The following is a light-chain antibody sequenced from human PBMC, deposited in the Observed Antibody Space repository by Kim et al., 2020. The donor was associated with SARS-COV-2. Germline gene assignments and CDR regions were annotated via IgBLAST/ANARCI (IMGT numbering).Light chain of an antibody. V-gene: IGKV3-15*01. J-gene: IGKJ4*01. CDR3: QQYENWLT. Sequence: SVSPGERATLSCRASQRVSNNLAWYQQKPGQAPRLLIYGASTRATGIPVRFIGSGSGTVFTLTITSLQSEDSAVYYCQQYENWLTFGGGTKVDIK. CDR2: GAS. CDR1: QRVSNN.